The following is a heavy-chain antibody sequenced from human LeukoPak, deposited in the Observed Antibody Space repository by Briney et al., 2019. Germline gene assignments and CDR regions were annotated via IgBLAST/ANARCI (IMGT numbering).Heavy chain of an antibody. CDR2: ISYDGSNK. CDR1: GFTFSSYA. V-gene: IGHV3-30-3*01. Sequence: PGGSLRLSCAAPGFTFSSYAMHWVRQAPGKGLEWVAVISYDGSNKYYADSVKGRFTISRDHSKNTLYLQMNSLRAEDTAVYYCARVWFGELLSPFDYWGQGTLVTVSS. D-gene: IGHD3-10*01. J-gene: IGHJ4*02. CDR3: ARVWFGELLSPFDY.